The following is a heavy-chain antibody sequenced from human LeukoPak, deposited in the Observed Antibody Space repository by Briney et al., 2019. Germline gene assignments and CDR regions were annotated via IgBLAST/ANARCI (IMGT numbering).Heavy chain of an antibody. V-gene: IGHV4-4*02. CDR3: ARVYTLRYFDSPGPFDY. Sequence: SGTLSLTCAVSGGSISSSNWWSWVRQPPGEGLEWIGEIYHRGSTNYNPSLKSRVTISVDKSKNQFSLKLSSVTAADTAVYYCARVYTLRYFDSPGPFDYWGQGTLVTVSS. CDR1: GGSISSSNW. J-gene: IGHJ4*02. CDR2: IYHRGST. D-gene: IGHD3-9*01.